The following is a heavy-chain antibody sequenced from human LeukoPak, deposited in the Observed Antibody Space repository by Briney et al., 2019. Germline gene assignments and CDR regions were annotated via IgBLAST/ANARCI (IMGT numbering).Heavy chain of an antibody. CDR3: ARSPYSGSYSDY. V-gene: IGHV4-34*01. CDR1: GGSFSGYY. Sequence: PSETLSLTCAVYGGSFSGYYWSWIRQPPGKGLEWIGEINHSGSTNYNPSLKSRVTISVDTSKNQFSLKLSSVTAADTAVYYCARSPYSGSYSDYWGQGTLVTVSS. D-gene: IGHD1-26*01. J-gene: IGHJ4*02. CDR2: INHSGST.